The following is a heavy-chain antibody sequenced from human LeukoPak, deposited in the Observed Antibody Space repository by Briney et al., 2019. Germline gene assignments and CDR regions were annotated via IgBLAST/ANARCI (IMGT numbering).Heavy chain of an antibody. Sequence: GGSLRLSCGASGFTFSDSYMSWIRQAPGKGLEWLSYISSSGGSTYYAVSVKGRFTISRDNANNSLYLQMNSLRADDTAIYYCATGKRRYSNWGQGTLVTVSS. CDR1: GFTFSDSY. CDR2: ISSSGGST. CDR3: ATGKRRYSN. V-gene: IGHV3-11*01. J-gene: IGHJ4*02. D-gene: IGHD3-9*01.